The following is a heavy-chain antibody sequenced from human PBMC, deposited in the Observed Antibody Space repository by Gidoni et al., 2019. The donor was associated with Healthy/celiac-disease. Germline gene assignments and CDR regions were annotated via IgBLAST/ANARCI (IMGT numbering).Heavy chain of an antibody. J-gene: IGHJ3*02. D-gene: IGHD3-10*01. Sequence: EVQLVESGGGLVQPGRSLRLSCAASGFTFDDYAMHWVRQDPGKGLEWVSGISWNSGSIGYADSVKGRFTISRDNAKNSLYLQMNSLRAEDTALYYCAKDPQGWLEGGVVRGGAFDIWGQGTMVTVSS. CDR1: GFTFDDYA. CDR2: ISWNSGSI. CDR3: AKDPQGWLEGGVVRGGAFDI. V-gene: IGHV3-9*01.